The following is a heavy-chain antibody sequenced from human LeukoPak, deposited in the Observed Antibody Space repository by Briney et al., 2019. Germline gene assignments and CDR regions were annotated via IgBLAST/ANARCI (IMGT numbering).Heavy chain of an antibody. CDR3: ATISSWFDY. CDR1: GYTFTDYY. V-gene: IGHV1-69-2*01. Sequence: GASVKVSCKASGYTFTDYYMHWVQQAPGKGLEWMGRVDPEDGETIYAEKFQGRVTITADTSTDTAYMELSSLRSEDTTVYYCATISSWFDYRGQGTLVTVSS. J-gene: IGHJ4*02. D-gene: IGHD6-13*01. CDR2: VDPEDGET.